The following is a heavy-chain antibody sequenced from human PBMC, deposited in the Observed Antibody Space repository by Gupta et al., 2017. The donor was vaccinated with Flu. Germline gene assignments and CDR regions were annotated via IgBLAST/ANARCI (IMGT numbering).Heavy chain of an antibody. CDR1: GFIFGGNW. CDR3: ARGRDASE. J-gene: IGHJ4*02. CDR2: IKHDGSEQ. Sequence: EVQLVESGGGLVQPGGSLSVSCVGSGFIFGGNWMTWVRQARGKGLEWVGNIKHDGSEQEYVDSVRGRFTISRDNAKNSVYLQMNSLRAEDTAVYYCARGRDASEWGQGTLVTVSS. D-gene: IGHD5-24*01. V-gene: IGHV3-7*04.